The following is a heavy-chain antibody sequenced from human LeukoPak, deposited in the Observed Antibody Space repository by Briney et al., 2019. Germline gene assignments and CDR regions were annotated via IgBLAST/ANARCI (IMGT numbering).Heavy chain of an antibody. J-gene: IGHJ4*02. D-gene: IGHD6-19*01. V-gene: IGHV3-23*01. Sequence: GGSLRLSCAASGFTFSSYGLSWVRQAPGKGLEWVSGIPAEGGTTYYVDSVRGRFTISRDNSENTLFLQMNSLRAEDTAVYYCARGVAGTTLDYWGQGTLVTVSS. CDR1: GFTFSSYG. CDR3: ARGVAGTTLDY. CDR2: IPAEGGTT.